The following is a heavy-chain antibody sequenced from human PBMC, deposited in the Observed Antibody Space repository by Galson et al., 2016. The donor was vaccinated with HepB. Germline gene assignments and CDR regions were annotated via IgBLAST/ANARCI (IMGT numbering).Heavy chain of an antibody. CDR2: ISHSGTT. Sequence: SETLSLTCIVSGGSISRSNWWTWIRQPPGKGLEWIGEISHSGTTDYNPSFKSRINISVEMSKNEFSLKMSSVTAADTAVYYCARDHRAREGFGMWGQGTLVTVSS. CDR3: ARDHRAREGFGM. CDR1: GGSISRSNW. D-gene: IGHD1-26*01. J-gene: IGHJ3*02. V-gene: IGHV4-4*02.